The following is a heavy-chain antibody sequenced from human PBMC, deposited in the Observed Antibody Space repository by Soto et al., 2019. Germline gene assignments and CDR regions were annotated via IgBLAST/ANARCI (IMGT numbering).Heavy chain of an antibody. V-gene: IGHV1-2*04. D-gene: IGHD6-13*01. J-gene: IGHJ6*02. Sequence: ASVKVSCKASGYTFTGYYMHWVRQAPGQGLEWMGWINPNSGGTNYAQKFQGWVTMTRDTSISTAYMELSRLRSDDTAVYYCAREATYSSYYYYYDMDVWGQGTTVTVSS. CDR1: GYTFTGYY. CDR3: AREATYSSYYYYYDMDV. CDR2: INPNSGGT.